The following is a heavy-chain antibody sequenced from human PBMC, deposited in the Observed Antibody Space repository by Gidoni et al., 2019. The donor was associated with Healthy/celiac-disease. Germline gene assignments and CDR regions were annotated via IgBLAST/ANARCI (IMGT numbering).Heavy chain of an antibody. Sequence: QVQLVQSGAEVKKPGASVKVSCKASGYTFTSYYMHWVRQAPGQGLEWMGIINPSGGSTSYAQKFQGRVTMTRDTSTSTVYMELSSLRSDDTAVYYCAIWSAAAEPVCWGQGTLVTVSS. D-gene: IGHD3-3*01. V-gene: IGHV1-46*03. CDR3: AIWSAAAEPVC. J-gene: IGHJ4*02. CDR1: GYTFTSYY. CDR2: INPSGGST.